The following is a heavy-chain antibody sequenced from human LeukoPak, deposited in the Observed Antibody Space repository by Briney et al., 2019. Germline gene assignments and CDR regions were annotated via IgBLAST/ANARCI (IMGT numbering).Heavy chain of an antibody. CDR1: GFTFSSYS. D-gene: IGHD3-9*01. CDR3: ARPHYDILTGDNWFDP. V-gene: IGHV3-21*01. CDR2: ISSSSSYI. Sequence: PGGSLRLSCAASGFTFSSYSMNWVRQAPGKGLEWVSSISSSSSYIYYADSVKGRFTISRDNAKNSLYLQMNSLRAEDTAVYYCARPHYDILTGDNWFDPWGQGTLVTVSS. J-gene: IGHJ5*02.